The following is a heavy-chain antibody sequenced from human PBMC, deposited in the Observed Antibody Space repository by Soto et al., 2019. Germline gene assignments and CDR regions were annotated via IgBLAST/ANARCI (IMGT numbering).Heavy chain of an antibody. Sequence: SQTLSLTCTVSGGSISSSSYYWGCIRQPPGKGLEWIGSIYYSGSTYYNPSLKSRVTISVDTSKNQFSLKLSSVTAADTAVYYCARQAVAGADDAFDIWGQGTMVTVSS. D-gene: IGHD6-19*01. J-gene: IGHJ3*02. CDR3: ARQAVAGADDAFDI. CDR1: GGSISSSSYY. CDR2: IYYSGST. V-gene: IGHV4-39*01.